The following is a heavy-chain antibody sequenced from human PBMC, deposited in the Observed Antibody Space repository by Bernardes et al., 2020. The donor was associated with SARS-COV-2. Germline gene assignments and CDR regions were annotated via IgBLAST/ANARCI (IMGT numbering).Heavy chain of an antibody. Sequence: ASVKVSCKVSGYTLTELSMHWVRQAPGKGLEWMGGFDPEDGETIYAPKFQGRVTMTEDTSTDTAYMELSSLGSEDTAVYYCATGPALVPAAREAWFDPWGQGALVNVSS. V-gene: IGHV1-24*01. D-gene: IGHD2-2*01. CDR3: ATGPALVPAAREAWFDP. J-gene: IGHJ5*02. CDR1: GYTLTELS. CDR2: FDPEDGET.